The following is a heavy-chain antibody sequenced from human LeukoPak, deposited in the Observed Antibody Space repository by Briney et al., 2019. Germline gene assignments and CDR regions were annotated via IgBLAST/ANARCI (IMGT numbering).Heavy chain of an antibody. D-gene: IGHD4-17*01. Sequence: GGSLRLSCAASGFTFSSYWMSWVRQAPGKGLEWVANINQDGSEKYYVDSVKGRFTISRDNAKNSVYLQMDSLRAEDTAVYNCARSKDYVFNWFDPWGQGTLVTVSS. J-gene: IGHJ5*02. V-gene: IGHV3-7*01. CDR1: GFTFSSYW. CDR3: ARSKDYVFNWFDP. CDR2: INQDGSEK.